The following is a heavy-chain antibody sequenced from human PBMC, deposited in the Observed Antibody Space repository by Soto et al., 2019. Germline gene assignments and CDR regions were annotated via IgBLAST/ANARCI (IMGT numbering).Heavy chain of an antibody. V-gene: IGHV4-59*01. D-gene: IGHD5-18*01. Sequence: TFQTMSLTWSVAGGSISSYFWSWIRQPPGKGLEWIGYIYYSGSTNYNPSLKSRVTISVDTSKNQFSLRLSSVTPADTAVYYCARAGTAMVTLDYWGQGTLVTAPQ. CDR1: GGSISSYF. J-gene: IGHJ4*02. CDR2: IYYSGST. CDR3: ARAGTAMVTLDY.